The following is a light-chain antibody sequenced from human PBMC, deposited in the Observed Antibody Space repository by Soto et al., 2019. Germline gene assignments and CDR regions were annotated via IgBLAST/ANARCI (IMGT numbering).Light chain of an antibody. CDR2: GAS. J-gene: IGKJ2*01. CDR1: QSVSSSY. Sequence: EIVLTQSPGTLSLSPGERATLSCRASQSVSSSYLAWYQQKPGQAPRLLIYGASSRATGIPDRFSGSGSGTDSTLTISRLEPEDFAVSYCQQYGSSPMYTFGQGTKLEIK. V-gene: IGKV3-20*01. CDR3: QQYGSSPMYT.